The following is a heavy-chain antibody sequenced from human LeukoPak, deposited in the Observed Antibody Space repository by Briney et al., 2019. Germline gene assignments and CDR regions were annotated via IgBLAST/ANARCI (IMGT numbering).Heavy chain of an antibody. CDR3: VRGAAAAAVHYEY. CDR2: IGSDNKP. Sequence: GGSLRLSCEASGFTFSAYAMTWVRQAPGKGLEWVSSIGSDNKPHYSESVKGRFAISRDNAKNTLYLQMNSLRVEDTAVYYCVRGAAAAAVHYEYWGQGTLVSVSS. J-gene: IGHJ4*02. CDR1: GFTFSAYA. D-gene: IGHD6-13*01. V-gene: IGHV3-69-1*01.